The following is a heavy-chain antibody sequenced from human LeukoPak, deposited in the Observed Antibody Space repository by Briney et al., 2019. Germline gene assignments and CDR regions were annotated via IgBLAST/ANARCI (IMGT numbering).Heavy chain of an antibody. J-gene: IGHJ4*02. D-gene: IGHD6-13*01. CDR1: GFTASSTY. Sequence: YPGGSLRLSCAASGFTASSTYMSWVRQAPGKGLEWVSVLYSGGTTYYADSVKGRFTISRDNSKNTLYLQMNSLRAEDTAVYYCARDSNYDYWGQGTLVTVSS. V-gene: IGHV3-66*02. CDR2: LYSGGTT. CDR3: ARDSNYDY.